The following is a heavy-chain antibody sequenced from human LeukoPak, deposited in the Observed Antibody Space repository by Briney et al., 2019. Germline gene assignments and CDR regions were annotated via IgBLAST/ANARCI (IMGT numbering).Heavy chain of an antibody. CDR1: GFTFSSNA. CDR3: AQDRGIVGATKRVDY. D-gene: IGHD1-26*01. J-gene: IGHJ4*02. V-gene: IGHV3-23*01. CDR2: ISGSGRSA. Sequence: PGGSLRLSCVASGFTFSSNAMSWVRQAPGKGLEWVSGISGSGRSAYYADSVRGRFTISRDNSKNTLYLQMTSPRAEDTAVYYCAQDRGIVGATKRVDYWGQGALVTASS.